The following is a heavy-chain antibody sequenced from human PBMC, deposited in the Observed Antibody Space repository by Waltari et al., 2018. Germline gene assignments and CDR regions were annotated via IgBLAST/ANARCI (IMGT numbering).Heavy chain of an antibody. Sequence: QVQLLQSGAEVKKPGSSVRVSCKASGDTFSTYTFAWVLQAPGQGLEWVGGIIPYLGTPNYARDFQGRVTITADESTRTAYMELSSLRSEDTAIYYCARTKGAMGSQYFFDYWGQGTLVTVSS. V-gene: IGHV1-69*12. CDR2: IIPYLGTP. J-gene: IGHJ4*02. D-gene: IGHD5-18*01. CDR1: GDTFSTYT. CDR3: ARTKGAMGSQYFFDY.